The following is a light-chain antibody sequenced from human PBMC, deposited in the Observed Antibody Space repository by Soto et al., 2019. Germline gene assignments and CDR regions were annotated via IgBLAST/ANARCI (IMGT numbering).Light chain of an antibody. Sequence: DVVMTQSPLSLPVTLGQSASISCRPSQSLVHSDGNTYLVWLHQRPCQSPRRLIYQVSNRDSGVPDRFSGSGSGIDFTLKISRVEAEDVGIYYCMQGTYWPYTFGQGTKLEIK. V-gene: IGKV2-30*02. CDR2: QVS. J-gene: IGKJ2*01. CDR1: QSLVHSDGNTY. CDR3: MQGTYWPYT.